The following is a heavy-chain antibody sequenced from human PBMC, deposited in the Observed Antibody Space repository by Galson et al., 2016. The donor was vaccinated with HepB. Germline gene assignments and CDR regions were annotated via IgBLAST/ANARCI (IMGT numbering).Heavy chain of an antibody. Sequence: SLRLSCAASGFSFSGYWLSWVRQAPGKGLEWVANINQDGSEKYFVDSVKGRYTISRDNAKYSLYLEMNSLRDEDTDVYYCARDGYLAGPISYHYYYGLDVWGQGTTVTVSS. V-gene: IGHV3-7*03. J-gene: IGHJ6*02. CDR2: INQDGSEK. CDR3: ARDGYLAGPISYHYYYGLDV. CDR1: GFSFSGYW. D-gene: IGHD6-19*01.